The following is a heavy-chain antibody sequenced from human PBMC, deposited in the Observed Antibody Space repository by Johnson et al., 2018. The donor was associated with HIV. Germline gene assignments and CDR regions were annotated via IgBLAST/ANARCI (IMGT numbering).Heavy chain of an antibody. CDR1: GFTFSDYY. CDR2: ISSSGSTI. J-gene: IGHJ3*02. CDR3: AKNGARGDAFDI. D-gene: IGHD2-8*01. V-gene: IGHV3-11*04. Sequence: QVQLVESGGGVVQPGRSLRLSCAASGFTFSDYYMSWIRQAPGKGLEWVSYISSSGSTIYYADSVKGRFTISRDNAKNSLYLQMNSLRAEDTAVYYCAKNGARGDAFDIWGQGTLVTVSS.